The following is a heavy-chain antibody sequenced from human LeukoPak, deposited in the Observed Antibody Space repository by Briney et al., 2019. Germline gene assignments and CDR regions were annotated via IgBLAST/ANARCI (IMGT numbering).Heavy chain of an antibody. D-gene: IGHD3-16*01. CDR3: ARDVGFAGNSGMDV. J-gene: IGHJ6*02. Sequence: GGSLRLSCEASGFTFLNYAMHWVRQAPGKGLEWVSAINWNSVHMNYADSVKGRFTISRDNAKNSLYLQMNSLRPEDAALYYCARDVGFAGNSGMDVWGQGTTVNVFS. CDR1: GFTFLNYA. V-gene: IGHV3-9*01. CDR2: INWNSVHM.